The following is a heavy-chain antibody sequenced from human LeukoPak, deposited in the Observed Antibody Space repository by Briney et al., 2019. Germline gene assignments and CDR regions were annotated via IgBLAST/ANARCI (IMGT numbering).Heavy chain of an antibody. J-gene: IGHJ4*02. Sequence: GGSLRLSCAASGFTFSSYGMHWVRQAPGKGLEWVAVISYDGSNKYYADSVKGRFTISRDNSKNTLYLQMNSLRAEDTAVYYCAKLGYCSGGSCYSGSPFDYWGQGTLVTVSS. D-gene: IGHD2-15*01. CDR3: AKLGYCSGGSCYSGSPFDY. CDR1: GFTFSSYG. V-gene: IGHV3-30*18. CDR2: ISYDGSNK.